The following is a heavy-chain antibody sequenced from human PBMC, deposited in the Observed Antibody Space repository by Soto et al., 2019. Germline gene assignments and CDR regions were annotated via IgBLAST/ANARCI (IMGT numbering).Heavy chain of an antibody. V-gene: IGHV4-34*01. CDR2: INHSGST. CDR1: GGSFSGYY. D-gene: IGHD6-19*01. CDR3: ARRKYSSGWYKHYYYGMDV. Sequence: QVQLQQWGAGLLKPSETLSLTCAVYGGSFSGYYWSWIRQPPGKGLEWIGEINHSGSTNYNPSLKSRVTISVDTSKNQFSLKLSSVTAADTAVYYCARRKYSSGWYKHYYYGMDVWGQGTTVTVSS. J-gene: IGHJ6*02.